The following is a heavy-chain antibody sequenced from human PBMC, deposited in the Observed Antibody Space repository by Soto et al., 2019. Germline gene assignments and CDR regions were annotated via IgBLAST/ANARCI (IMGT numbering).Heavy chain of an antibody. CDR3: ARGHYGMDV. Sequence: EMQQVESGGGLVQPGGSLRLSCVPSGFVFSDSWMTWVRQAPGRGLEWVANIRQDGNEKNYVDSARGRFTISRDNAKDSRYLEMNSLRVEDTAVYYCARGHYGMDVWGQGTTVTVSS. J-gene: IGHJ6*02. CDR2: IRQDGNEK. V-gene: IGHV3-7*04. CDR1: GFVFSDSW.